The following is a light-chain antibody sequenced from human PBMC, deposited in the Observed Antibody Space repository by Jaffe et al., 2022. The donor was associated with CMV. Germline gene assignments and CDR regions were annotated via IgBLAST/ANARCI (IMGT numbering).Light chain of an antibody. V-gene: IGLV1-51*02. CDR3: ATWHSSLSAWV. CDR1: SSNIGNNY. J-gene: IGLJ3*02. CDR2: ENN. Sequence: QSVLTQPPSVSAAPGQKVTISCSGSSSNIGNNYVSWYQQLPGTAPKLLIYENNKRPSGIPDRFSASKSGTSATLGITGLQTGDEADYYCATWHSSLSAWVFGGGTKVTV.